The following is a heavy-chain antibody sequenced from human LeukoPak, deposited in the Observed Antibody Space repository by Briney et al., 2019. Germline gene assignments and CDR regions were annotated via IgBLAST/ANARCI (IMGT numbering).Heavy chain of an antibody. V-gene: IGHV4-39*07. Sequence: PSETLSLTCTVSGGSISSSSYYWGWIRQPPGKGLEWIGSIYYSGSTYYNPSLKSRVTISVDTSKNQFSLKLSSVTAADTAVYYCARGVVVVPAARVNYFDYWGQGTLVAVSS. CDR1: GGSISSSSYY. J-gene: IGHJ4*02. CDR2: IYYSGST. D-gene: IGHD2-2*01. CDR3: ARGVVVVPAARVNYFDY.